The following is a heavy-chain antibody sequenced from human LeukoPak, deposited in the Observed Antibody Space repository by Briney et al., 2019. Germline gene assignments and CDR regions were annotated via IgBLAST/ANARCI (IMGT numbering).Heavy chain of an antibody. CDR3: ARLRSYDFWSGTLDP. Sequence: SETLSLTCTVSGGSISSYYWSWIRQPPGKGLEWIGYIYYSGSTNYNPSLKSRGTISVDTSKNQFSLKLSTVTAADTAVYYCARLRSYDFWSGTLDPWGQGTLVTVSS. CDR2: IYYSGST. D-gene: IGHD3-3*01. J-gene: IGHJ5*02. CDR1: GGSISSYY. V-gene: IGHV4-59*08.